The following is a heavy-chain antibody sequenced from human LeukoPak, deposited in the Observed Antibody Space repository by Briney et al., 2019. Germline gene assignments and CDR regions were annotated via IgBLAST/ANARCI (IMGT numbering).Heavy chain of an antibody. Sequence: GGSLRLSCAASGFTFSNYWMSWVRQAPGKGLEWVANIKEDGSEKYYVGSVKGRFTISRDNARNSLYLQMNSLRAEDTAMYYCASGRQLGYWGQGTLVTVSS. CDR3: ASGRQLGY. D-gene: IGHD6-13*01. CDR2: IKEDGSEK. J-gene: IGHJ4*02. CDR1: GFTFSNYW. V-gene: IGHV3-7*01.